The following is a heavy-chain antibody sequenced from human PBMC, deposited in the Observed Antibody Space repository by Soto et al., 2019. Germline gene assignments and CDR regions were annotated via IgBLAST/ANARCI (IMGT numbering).Heavy chain of an antibody. D-gene: IGHD6-19*01. CDR2: VSHDGRNI. J-gene: IGHJ4*02. CDR3: AKGGRQWLVTSDFNY. CDR1: GFTFSDYA. Sequence: VQLVESGGGVVQPGRSLRLSCAASGFTFSDYAMHWVRQAPGKGLEWVAVVSHDGRNIHYADSVKGRFTISRDSSKNTVSLEMTSLRAEDTAGYYCAKGGRQWLVTSDFNYWGQGALVTVSS. V-gene: IGHV3-30*18.